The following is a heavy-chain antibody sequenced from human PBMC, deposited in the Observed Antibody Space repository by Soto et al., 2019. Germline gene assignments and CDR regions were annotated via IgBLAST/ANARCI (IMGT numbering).Heavy chain of an antibody. CDR1: GYGFTSYW. D-gene: IGHD3-3*01. Sequence: PGESVKISCNGSGYGFTSYWISWVLQMPGRGLEWMGRIDPSDSYTNYSPSFQGHVTISADKSISTAYLQWSSLKASDTAMYYCARHNLYYDFWSGYEDYWGQGTLVTVSS. CDR3: ARHNLYYDFWSGYEDY. J-gene: IGHJ4*02. V-gene: IGHV5-10-1*01. CDR2: IDPSDSYT.